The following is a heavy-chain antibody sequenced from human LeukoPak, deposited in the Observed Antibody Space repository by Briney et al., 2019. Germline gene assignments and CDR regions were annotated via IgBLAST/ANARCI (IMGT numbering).Heavy chain of an antibody. CDR2: IYYSGST. CDR1: GGSISSYY. V-gene: IGHV4-59*01. CDR3: ARDRAMVFDY. D-gene: IGHD5-18*01. Sequence: SETLSLTCTVSGGSISSYYWSWIRQPPGKGLEWIGYIYYSGSTNYNPSLKSRVTISVDTSKNQFSLKPSSVTAADTAVYYCARDRAMVFDYWGQGTLVTVSS. J-gene: IGHJ4*02.